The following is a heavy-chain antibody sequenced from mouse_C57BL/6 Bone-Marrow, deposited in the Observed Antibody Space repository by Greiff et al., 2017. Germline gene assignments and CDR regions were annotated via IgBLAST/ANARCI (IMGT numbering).Heavy chain of an antibody. CDR3: ARPPYDYDGYFDV. J-gene: IGHJ1*03. CDR1: GYTFTSYW. V-gene: IGHV1-59*01. CDR2: IDPSDSYT. Sequence: QVQLQQPGAELVRPGTSVKLSCKASGYTFTSYWMHWVKQRPGQGLEWIGVIDPSDSYTNYNQKFKGKATLTVDTSSSTAYMQLSSLTSEDSAVYYCARPPYDYDGYFDVWGTGTTVTVSS. D-gene: IGHD2-4*01.